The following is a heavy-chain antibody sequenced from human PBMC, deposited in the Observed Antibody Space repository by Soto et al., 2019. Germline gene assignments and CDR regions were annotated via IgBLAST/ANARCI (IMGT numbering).Heavy chain of an antibody. D-gene: IGHD3-10*01. CDR2: ISGSGGST. Sequence: GGSLRLSCAASGFTFSSYAMSWVRQAPGKGLEWVSAISGSGGSTYYADSVKGRFTISRDNSKNTLYLQMNSLRAEDTAVYYCAKDGILTGSYYPIDAFDIWGQGTMVTVS. CDR1: GFTFSSYA. V-gene: IGHV3-23*01. CDR3: AKDGILTGSYYPIDAFDI. J-gene: IGHJ3*02.